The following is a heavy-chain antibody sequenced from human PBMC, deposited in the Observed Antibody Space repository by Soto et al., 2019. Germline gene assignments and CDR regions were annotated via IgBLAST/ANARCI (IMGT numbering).Heavy chain of an antibody. CDR2: IGGSGGTK. J-gene: IGHJ3*01. V-gene: IGHV3-48*03. CDR3: ARDRGGDIGQFLFPAGFDL. CDR1: GFTFSSYE. D-gene: IGHD3-10*01. Sequence: EEQLVESGGGLVQPGGSLRLSCAASGFTFSSYEMNWVRQAPGMGLEWISYIGGSGGTKYSADSVKGRFTISRDNAQNPLYLKMNSLRAEDTAVYYCARDRGGDIGQFLFPAGFDLWGQGTMVTVSS.